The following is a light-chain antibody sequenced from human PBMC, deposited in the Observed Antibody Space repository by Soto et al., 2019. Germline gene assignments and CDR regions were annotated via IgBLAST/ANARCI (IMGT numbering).Light chain of an antibody. V-gene: IGLV2-14*01. CDR3: SSYTSSSTGV. J-gene: IGLJ1*01. Sequence: QSVLTQPASVSGSPGQSITISCTGTSSDVGGYNYVSWYQQHPGKAPKLMIYEVGNRPSGVSNRFSGSKSGNTASLTISGLQAEDEADYYCSSYTSSSTGVFGTGTKVTVL. CDR1: SSDVGGYNY. CDR2: EVG.